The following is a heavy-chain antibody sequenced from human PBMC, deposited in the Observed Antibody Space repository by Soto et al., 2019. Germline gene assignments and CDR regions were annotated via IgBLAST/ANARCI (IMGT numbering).Heavy chain of an antibody. V-gene: IGHV4-4*02. CDR2: IYNTGST. J-gene: IGHJ4*02. Sequence: QVQLQESGPGLVKPSGTLSLTCAVSGGSISSSNWWTWVRQSPVKGLEWIVEIYNTGSTNYNPSLTVRVTMSVDKSKNQFSLKLSSVTAAATAVDYCARDQSYYTSGTRLDYWGQGALVTVSS. CDR3: ARDQSYYTSGTRLDY. CDR1: GGSISSSNW. D-gene: IGHD3-10*01.